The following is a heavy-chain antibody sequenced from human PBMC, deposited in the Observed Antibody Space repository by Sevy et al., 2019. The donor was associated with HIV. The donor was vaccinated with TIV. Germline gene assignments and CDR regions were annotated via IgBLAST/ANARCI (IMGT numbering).Heavy chain of an antibody. CDR2: IWYDGSNK. CDR1: GFTFSSYG. D-gene: IGHD3-3*01. J-gene: IGHJ6*02. CDR3: ARDRDYDFWSGSGGGYYGMDV. Sequence: GGSLRLSCAASGFTFSSYGMLWVRQAPGKGLEWVAVIWYDGSNKYYADSVKGRFTISRDNSKNTLYLQMNSLRAEDTAVYYCARDRDYDFWSGSGGGYYGMDVWGQGTTVTVSS. V-gene: IGHV3-33*01.